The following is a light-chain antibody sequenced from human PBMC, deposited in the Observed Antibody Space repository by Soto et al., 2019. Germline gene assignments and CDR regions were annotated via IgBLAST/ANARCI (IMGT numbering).Light chain of an antibody. J-gene: IGKJ1*01. CDR3: QHYNSYPWT. CDR1: QNIRNY. V-gene: IGKV1-5*01. CDR2: DAS. Sequence: DIQMTQSPSTLSASVGDRVTITCRASQNIRNYVGWYQQITGKAPRLLIYDASSLESGVPSSFSGSGSGTEFPLTISSLQPDDFAIYYCQHYNSYPWTFGQGTKVEIK.